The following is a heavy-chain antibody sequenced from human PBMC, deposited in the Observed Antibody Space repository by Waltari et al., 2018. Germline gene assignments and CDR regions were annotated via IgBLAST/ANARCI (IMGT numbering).Heavy chain of an antibody. CDR2: IYYSGST. D-gene: IGHD4-17*01. Sequence: QLQLQESGPGLVKPSETLSLTCTVSGGSISSSSNYWGWIRQPPGKGLEWIGSIYYSGSTYYNPSLKSRVTISVDTSKNQFSLKLSSVTAADTAVYYCARVYGGNFRSAIYYFDYWGQGTLVTVSS. CDR3: ARVYGGNFRSAIYYFDY. V-gene: IGHV4-39*01. CDR1: GGSISSSSNY. J-gene: IGHJ4*02.